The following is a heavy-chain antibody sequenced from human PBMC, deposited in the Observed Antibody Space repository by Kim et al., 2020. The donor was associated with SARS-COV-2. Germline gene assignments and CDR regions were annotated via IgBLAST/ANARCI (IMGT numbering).Heavy chain of an antibody. CDR2: ISYDGSNK. Sequence: GGSLRLSCAASGFTFSSYAMHWVRQAPGKGLEWVAVISYDGSNKYYADSVKGRFTISRDNSKNTLYLQMNSLRAEDTAVYYCARGEWELLWGYYFDYWGQGTLVTVSS. J-gene: IGHJ4*02. V-gene: IGHV3-30*04. CDR3: ARGEWELLWGYYFDY. CDR1: GFTFSSYA. D-gene: IGHD1-26*01.